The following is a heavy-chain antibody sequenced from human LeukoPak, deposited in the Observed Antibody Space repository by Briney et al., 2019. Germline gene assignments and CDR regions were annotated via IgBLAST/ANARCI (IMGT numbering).Heavy chain of an antibody. V-gene: IGHV4-39*01. J-gene: IGHJ4*02. CDR1: GGSFSSTSYY. CDR2: ISHTGST. D-gene: IGHD3-22*01. Sequence: SETLSLTCTVPGGSFSSTSYYWAWIRQPPGKGLEWIGSISHTGSTYYNPSLKSRVTISVDTSKNQFSLRLSSVTAADTAVHYCARLTFYYDGGGYYFDYWGQGTLVTVSS. CDR3: ARLTFYYDGGGYYFDY.